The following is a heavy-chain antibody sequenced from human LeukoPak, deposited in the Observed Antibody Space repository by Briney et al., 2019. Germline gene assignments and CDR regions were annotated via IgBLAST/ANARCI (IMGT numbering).Heavy chain of an antibody. Sequence: GGSLRLSCAASGFTFSSYAMSWVRQAPGKGLEWVSAISGSGGSTYYADSVKGRVTISRDNSKNTLYLQMNSLRAEDTAVYYCAKDDVVGATGDLDYWGQGTLVTVSS. J-gene: IGHJ4*02. CDR2: ISGSGGST. V-gene: IGHV3-23*01. CDR1: GFTFSSYA. CDR3: AKDDVVGATGDLDY. D-gene: IGHD1-26*01.